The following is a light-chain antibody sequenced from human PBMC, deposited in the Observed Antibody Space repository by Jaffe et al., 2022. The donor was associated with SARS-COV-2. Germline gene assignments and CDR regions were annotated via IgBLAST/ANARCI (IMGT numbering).Light chain of an antibody. V-gene: IGKV1-39*01. CDR1: QTINDF. CDR3: QQSHSIPRT. J-gene: IGKJ3*01. CDR2: AAS. Sequence: DIQLTQSPSSLSASIGDRVTITCRASQTINDFLNWYQQKPGQAPKVLIYAASNLQSGVPSRFGGSGFGTDFTLTISSLQPEDSATYYCQQSHSIPRTFGPGTKVDIK.